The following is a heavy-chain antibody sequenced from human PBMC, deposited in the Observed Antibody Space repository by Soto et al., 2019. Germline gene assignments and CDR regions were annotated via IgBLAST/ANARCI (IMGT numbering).Heavy chain of an antibody. Sequence: SDTLSLTCTVSGGSISSYYWSWIRQPPGKGLEWIGYIYYSGSTNYNPSLKSRVTISVDTSKNQFSLKLSSVTAADTAVYYCARLKRITMVRGVLNWFDPWGQGTLVTVSS. CDR2: IYYSGST. D-gene: IGHD3-10*01. J-gene: IGHJ5*02. CDR1: GGSISSYY. V-gene: IGHV4-59*08. CDR3: ARLKRITMVRGVLNWFDP.